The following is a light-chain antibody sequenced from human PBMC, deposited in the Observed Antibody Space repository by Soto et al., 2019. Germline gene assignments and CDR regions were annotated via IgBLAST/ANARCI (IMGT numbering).Light chain of an antibody. Sequence: QSALTQPPSLSAAPGQKGTISCSGSASNIGNNYVSWYQQLPGTAPKLLIYENYERPSGIPDRFSGSKSGTSATLGITGLQTGDEADYYCGAWDNSLTGGVFGGGTKVTVL. CDR1: ASNIGNNY. CDR2: ENY. J-gene: IGLJ2*01. CDR3: GAWDNSLTGGV. V-gene: IGLV1-51*02.